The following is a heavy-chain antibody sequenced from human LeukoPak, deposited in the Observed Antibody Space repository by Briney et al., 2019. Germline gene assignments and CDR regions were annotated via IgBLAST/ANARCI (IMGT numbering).Heavy chain of an antibody. CDR3: ARANLWFGELGWIDP. CDR2: INTNTGNP. J-gene: IGHJ5*02. V-gene: IGHV7-4-1*02. D-gene: IGHD3-10*01. Sequence: ASVKVSCKASGYTFTSYAMNWVRQAPGQGLEWMGWINTNTGNPTYAQGFTGRFVFSLDTSVSTAYLQISSLKADDTAVYYCARANLWFGELGWIDPWGQGTLVTVSS. CDR1: GYTFTSYA.